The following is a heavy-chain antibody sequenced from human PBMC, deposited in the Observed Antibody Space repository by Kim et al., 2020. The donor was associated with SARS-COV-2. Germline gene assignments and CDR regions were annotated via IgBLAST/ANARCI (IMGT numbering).Heavy chain of an antibody. J-gene: IGHJ4*02. V-gene: IGHV4-31*02. CDR3: ARGTTTKGSFDY. Sequence: YYNPSLKSRVTISVDTSKNQFSLKLSSVTAADTAVYYCARGTTTKGSFDYWGQGTLVTVSS. D-gene: IGHD4-17*01.